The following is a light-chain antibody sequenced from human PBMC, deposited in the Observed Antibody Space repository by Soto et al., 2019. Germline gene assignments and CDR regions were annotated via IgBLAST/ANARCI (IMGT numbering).Light chain of an antibody. CDR3: QHFRA. V-gene: IGKV1-33*01. Sequence: DIQMTQSPSSLSASVGDRVTITCQASQDISNYLNWYQQKPGKAPKLLIYDASNLETGVPSRFSGSGSGTEFTLTISSLQPDDFATYYCQHFRAFGQGTKVDIK. CDR2: DAS. CDR1: QDISNY. J-gene: IGKJ1*01.